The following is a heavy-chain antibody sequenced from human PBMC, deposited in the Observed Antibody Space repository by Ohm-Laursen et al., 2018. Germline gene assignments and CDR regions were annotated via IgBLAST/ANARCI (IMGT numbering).Heavy chain of an antibody. CDR3: LVSPRVTWD. CDR2: VNEDASEK. Sequence: SLRLSCAASGFTFSTYWMFWVRQAPGKGLGWVASVNEDASEKYYVDSVKGRFTISRDNAKNSLYLQINSLRADDTAVYYCLVSPRVTWDWGQGTLVTVSS. V-gene: IGHV3-7*01. D-gene: IGHD3-16*01. J-gene: IGHJ4*02. CDR1: GFTFSTYW.